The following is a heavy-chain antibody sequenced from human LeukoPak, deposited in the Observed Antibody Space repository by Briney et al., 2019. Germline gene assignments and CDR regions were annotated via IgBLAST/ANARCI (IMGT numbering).Heavy chain of an antibody. CDR2: IKQDGSEK. CDR1: GFTFDDYG. CDR3: AREWAAATYYFDY. D-gene: IGHD6-13*01. J-gene: IGHJ4*02. V-gene: IGHV3-7*01. Sequence: PGGSLRLSCAASGFTFDDYGMSWVRQAPGKGLEWVANIKQDGSEKYYVDSVKGRFTISRDNAKNSLYLQMNSLRAEDTAVYYCAREWAAATYYFDYWGQGTLVTVSS.